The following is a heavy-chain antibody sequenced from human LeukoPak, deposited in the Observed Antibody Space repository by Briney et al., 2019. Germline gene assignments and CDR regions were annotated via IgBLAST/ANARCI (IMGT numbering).Heavy chain of an antibody. J-gene: IGHJ5*02. CDR1: GDAISGSTYY. Sequence: TASETLSLTCTVSGDAISGSTYYWGWIRQPPGEGLEWIGSIHYTGSTYYNPSLKTRVTINVDTSKNQFSLKLSSVTAADTTVHYCARHERRNYNFWSGSYKTREVYWFDPWGRGTLVTVSS. CDR2: IHYTGST. CDR3: ARHERRNYNFWSGSYKTREVYWFDP. V-gene: IGHV4-39*01. D-gene: IGHD3-3*01.